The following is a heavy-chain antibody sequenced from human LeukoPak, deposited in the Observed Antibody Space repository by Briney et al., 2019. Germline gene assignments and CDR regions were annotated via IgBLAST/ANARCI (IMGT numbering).Heavy chain of an antibody. CDR1: GYTFTGYY. V-gene: IGHV1-2*02. J-gene: IGHJ3*02. CDR3: ARGRLVLMVYTIKDAFDI. CDR2: INPNSGGT. Sequence: ASVKVSCKASGYTFTGYYMHWVRQAPGQGLEWMGWINPNSGGTNYAQKFQGRVTMTRDTSISTAYMELSRLRSDDTAVYYCARGRLVLMVYTIKDAFDIWGQGTMVTVSS. D-gene: IGHD2-8*01.